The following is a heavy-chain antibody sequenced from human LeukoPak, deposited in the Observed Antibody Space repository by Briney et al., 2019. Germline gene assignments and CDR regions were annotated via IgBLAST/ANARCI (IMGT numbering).Heavy chain of an antibody. CDR3: AGSLAYCGGDCRLGDY. V-gene: IGHV3-66*01. J-gene: IGHJ4*02. D-gene: IGHD2-21*02. CDR1: GFTVSANY. CDR2: IYSSGST. Sequence: GGSLRLSCAASGFTVSANYMSWVRQAPGKGLEWVSVIYSSGSTYYADSVKGRFTISRDNSKNTVYLQMNSLRAEDTAVYYCAGSLAYCGGDCRLGDYWGQGTLVTVSS.